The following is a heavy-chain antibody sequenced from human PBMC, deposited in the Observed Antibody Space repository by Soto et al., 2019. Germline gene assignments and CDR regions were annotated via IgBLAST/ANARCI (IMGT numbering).Heavy chain of an antibody. CDR2: IRSKAYGGKT. V-gene: IGHV3-49*03. D-gene: IGHD3-10*01. CDR1: GFTFGDYA. J-gene: IGHJ6*03. Sequence: GGSLRLSCTASGFTFGDYAMSWFRQAPGKGLEWVGFIRSKAYGGKTEYAASVKGRFTISRDDSKSIAYLQMNNLKTEDTAVYYCTRANVDYYGSGSTLYYYYMDVWGKGTTVTVSS. CDR3: TRANVDYYGSGSTLYYYYMDV.